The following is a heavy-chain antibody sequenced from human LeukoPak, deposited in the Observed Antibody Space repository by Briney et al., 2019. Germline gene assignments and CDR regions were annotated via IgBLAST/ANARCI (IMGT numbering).Heavy chain of an antibody. D-gene: IGHD2-2*01. CDR1: GFTFSSYE. V-gene: IGHV3-48*03. CDR2: ISSSGSTI. Sequence: GGSLRLSCAASGFTFSSYEMNWVRQAPGKGLEWVSYISSSGSTIYYADSVKGRFTISRDNAKNSLYLQMNSLRAEDTAVYYCAGSTSCYDLDYWGQGTLVTVSS. J-gene: IGHJ4*02. CDR3: AGSTSCYDLDY.